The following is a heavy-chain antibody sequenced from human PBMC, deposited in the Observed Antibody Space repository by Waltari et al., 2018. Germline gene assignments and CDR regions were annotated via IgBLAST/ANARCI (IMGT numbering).Heavy chain of an antibody. CDR2: IWYDGSNK. Sequence: QVQLVESGGGVVQPGRSLRLSCAASGFPFSSYGMHWVSQAPGKGLEWVAVIWYDGSNKYYADSVKGRFTISRDNSKNTLYLQMNSLRAEDTAVYYCAIIVGATTTGDYWGQGTLVTVSS. V-gene: IGHV3-33*01. CDR1: GFPFSSYG. CDR3: AIIVGATTTGDY. J-gene: IGHJ4*02. D-gene: IGHD1-26*01.